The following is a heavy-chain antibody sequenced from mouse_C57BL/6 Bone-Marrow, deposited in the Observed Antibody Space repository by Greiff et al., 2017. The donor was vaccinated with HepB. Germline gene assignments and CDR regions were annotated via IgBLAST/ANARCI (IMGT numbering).Heavy chain of an antibody. D-gene: IGHD1-1*01. Sequence: QVQLKQSGAELVRPGASVTLSCKASGYTFTDYEMHWVKQTPVHGLEWIGAIDPETGGTAYNQKFKGKAILTADKSSGTAYMELRSLTSEDSAVYYCTRGVDSGYAWFAYWGQGTLVTVSA. V-gene: IGHV1-15*01. J-gene: IGHJ3*01. CDR3: TRGVDSGYAWFAY. CDR1: GYTFTDYE. CDR2: IDPETGGT.